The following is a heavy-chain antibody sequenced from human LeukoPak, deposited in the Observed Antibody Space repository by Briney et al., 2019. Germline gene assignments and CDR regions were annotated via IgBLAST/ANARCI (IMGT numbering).Heavy chain of an antibody. CDR2: INPNSGGT. CDR1: GYTFTGYY. Sequence: GASVKVSCKASGYTFTGYYMHWVRQAPGQGLEWMGWINPNSGGTNYAQKFQGRVTMTRDTSISTAYMELSRLRSDDTAVYYCARSRSSWYYYFDYWGQGTLVTVSS. D-gene: IGHD6-13*01. CDR3: ARSRSSWYYYFDY. J-gene: IGHJ4*02. V-gene: IGHV1-2*02.